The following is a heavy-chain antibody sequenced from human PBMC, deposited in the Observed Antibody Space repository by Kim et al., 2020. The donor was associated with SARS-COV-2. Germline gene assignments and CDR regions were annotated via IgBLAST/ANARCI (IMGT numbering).Heavy chain of an antibody. D-gene: IGHD6-19*01. CDR3: ARVVVDRSGWYHFDY. J-gene: IGHJ4*02. Sequence: ASVKVSCKASGYTFTSNYIHWVRQATGQGLEWVAMINPSGGSTTYAQKFQGRVTVTGDTSTSTVNMELSSLRSEDTAVYYCARVVVDRSGWYHFDYWGQGTLVTVSS. CDR2: INPSGGST. CDR1: GYTFTSNY. V-gene: IGHV1-46*01.